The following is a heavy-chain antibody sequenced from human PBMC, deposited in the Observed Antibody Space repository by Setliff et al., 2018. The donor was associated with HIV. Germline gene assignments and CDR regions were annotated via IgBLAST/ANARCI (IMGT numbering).Heavy chain of an antibody. Sequence: PSETLSLTCSTSGGSISNYYWVWIRQSPGKGLEWIGHIHYGGGTYYNPSLESRVSISRDTSKNQFSLNLRDVTAGDTALYYCARAVIRREDRGMWTKLWSAPNHMDVWGKGITVTVSS. D-gene: IGHD3-10*01. CDR3: ARAVIRREDRGMWTKLWSAPNHMDV. CDR2: IHYGGGT. V-gene: IGHV4-59*01. J-gene: IGHJ6*03. CDR1: GGSISNYY.